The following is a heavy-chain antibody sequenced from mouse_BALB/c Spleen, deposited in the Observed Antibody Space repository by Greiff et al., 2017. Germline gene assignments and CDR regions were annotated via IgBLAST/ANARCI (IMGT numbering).Heavy chain of an antibody. D-gene: IGHD2-4*01. Sequence: DVKLVESGGGLVQPGGSLKLSCAASGFTFSSYTMSWVRQTPEKRLEWVAYISNGGGSTYYPDTVKGRFTISRDNAKNTLYLQMSSLKSEDTAMYYCARHEGLRLGYFDYWGQGTTLTVSS. CDR2: ISNGGGST. CDR3: ARHEGLRLGYFDY. CDR1: GFTFSSYT. V-gene: IGHV5-12-2*01. J-gene: IGHJ2*01.